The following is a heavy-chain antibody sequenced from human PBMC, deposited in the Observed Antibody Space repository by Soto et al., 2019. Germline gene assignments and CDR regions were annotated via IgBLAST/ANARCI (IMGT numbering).Heavy chain of an antibody. CDR1: GFTVSSNY. CDR2: IYSGGST. D-gene: IGHD3-10*01. CDR3: ARGREGSGSYYSGAFDI. Sequence: EVQLVESGGGLVQPGGSLRLSCAASGFTVSSNYMSWVRQAPGKGLEWVSVIYSGGSTYYADSVKGRFTISRHNSKNTRYLQMNSVKAEDTAVYYCARGREGSGSYYSGAFDIWGQGTMVTVSS. J-gene: IGHJ3*02. V-gene: IGHV3-53*04.